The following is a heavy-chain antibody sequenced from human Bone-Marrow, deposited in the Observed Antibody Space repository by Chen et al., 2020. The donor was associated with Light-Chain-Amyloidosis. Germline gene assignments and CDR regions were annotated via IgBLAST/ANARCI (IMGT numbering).Heavy chain of an antibody. CDR1: GYTFPNYW. J-gene: IGHJ4*02. Sequence: VQLEQSGPEVKKPGESLKISCKGSGYTFPNYWIGWVRQMPGKGLEWMGVIYPDDSDARYSPSFEGQVTSSADKSITTAYLQWRSLKASDTAMYYCARRRDGYNFDYWGQGTLVTVSS. CDR2: IYPDDSDA. CDR3: ARRRDGYNFDY. D-gene: IGHD5-12*01. V-gene: IGHV5-51*01.